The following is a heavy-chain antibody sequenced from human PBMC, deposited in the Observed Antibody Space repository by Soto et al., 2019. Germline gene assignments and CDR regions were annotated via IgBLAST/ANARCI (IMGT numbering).Heavy chain of an antibody. Sequence: SQPLSLARPAYGGSFTRCSSNHLLQHPGKALESIGYIYYSGSTYYNPSLKSRVTISVDTSKNQFSLELSSVTAADTAVYYCARGVDGGVLYCGGDCYSFFAYWGQGTLVTVSS. CDR3: ARGVDGGVLYCGGDCYSFFAY. D-gene: IGHD2-21*02. CDR2: IYYSGST. J-gene: IGHJ4*02. V-gene: IGHV4-31*03. CDR1: GGSFTRCS.